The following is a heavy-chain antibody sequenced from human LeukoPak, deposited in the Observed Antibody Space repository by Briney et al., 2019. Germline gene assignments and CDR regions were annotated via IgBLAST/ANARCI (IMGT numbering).Heavy chain of an antibody. Sequence: SETLSLTCAVHGGSFSGYYWSWIRQPPGKGLEWIGEINHSGSTNYNPSLKSRVTISVDTSKNQFSLKLSSVTAADTAVYYCARGRETYSGSDKDAFDIWGQGTMVTLSS. CDR2: INHSGST. J-gene: IGHJ3*02. D-gene: IGHD1-26*01. CDR3: ARGRETYSGSDKDAFDI. CDR1: GGSFSGYY. V-gene: IGHV4-34*01.